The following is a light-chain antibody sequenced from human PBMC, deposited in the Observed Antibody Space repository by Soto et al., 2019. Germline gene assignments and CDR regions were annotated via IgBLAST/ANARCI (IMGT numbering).Light chain of an antibody. CDR1: SSDVGGYTY. CDR2: DVS. CDR3: TSYTSSSTPYV. V-gene: IGLV2-14*01. Sequence: QSVLTQPASVSGSPGQSITIYCAGTSSDVGGYTYVSWYQQHPGKAPKLMIYDVSNRPSGVSNRFSGSKSGNTASLTISGLQAEDEADYYCTSYTSSSTPYVFGGGTKLTVL. J-gene: IGLJ1*01.